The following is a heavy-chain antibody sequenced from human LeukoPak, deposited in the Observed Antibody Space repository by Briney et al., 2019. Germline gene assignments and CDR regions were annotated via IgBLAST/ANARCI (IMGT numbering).Heavy chain of an antibody. Sequence: AASVKVSCKASGYTFTSYGISWVRQAHGQGLEWMGWISAYNGNTNYAQKLQGRVTMTTDTSTSTAYMELRSLRSDDTAVYYCAREGGYCSGGSCYPSGYYGMDVWGQGTTVTVSS. CDR3: AREGGYCSGGSCYPSGYYGMDV. J-gene: IGHJ6*02. V-gene: IGHV1-18*01. D-gene: IGHD2-15*01. CDR1: GYTFTSYG. CDR2: ISAYNGNT.